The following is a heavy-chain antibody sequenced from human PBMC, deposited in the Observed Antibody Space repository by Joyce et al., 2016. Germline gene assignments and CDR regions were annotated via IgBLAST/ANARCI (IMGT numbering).Heavy chain of an antibody. V-gene: IGHV3-48*01. Sequence: EVQLVESGGGLVQPGGSLRLSCAASGFTFSSYSMNWVRQAPGKGLKWVSNISSSSSTIYYADSVKGRFTISRDNAKNSLYLQMNSLRAEDTAVYYCAKADYGDKIDAFDIWGQGTMVTVSS. CDR3: AKADYGDKIDAFDI. CDR2: ISSSSSTI. J-gene: IGHJ3*02. D-gene: IGHD4-17*01. CDR1: GFTFSSYS.